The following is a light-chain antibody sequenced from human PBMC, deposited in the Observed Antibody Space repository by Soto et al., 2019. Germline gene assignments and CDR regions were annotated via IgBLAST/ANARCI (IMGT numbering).Light chain of an antibody. CDR2: EVT. V-gene: IGLV2-14*01. CDR3: SSYSSINTLV. J-gene: IGLJ2*01. CDR1: SSDVGGYSY. Sequence: QSVLTQPASVSGSPGQSITISCTGTSSDVGGYSYVSWYQQHPGKAPKLMIYEVTNRPSGVSNRFSGSKSGNTASLTISGLQAEDRADYYCSSYSSINTLVFGGGTKLTVL.